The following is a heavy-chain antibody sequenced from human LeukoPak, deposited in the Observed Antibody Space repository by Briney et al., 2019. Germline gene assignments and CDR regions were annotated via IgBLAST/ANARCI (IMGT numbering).Heavy chain of an antibody. D-gene: IGHD2-2*01. CDR1: GYTFTSYG. V-gene: IGHV1-18*01. CDR3: ARAYCSSTSCSDFDY. J-gene: IGHJ4*02. CDR2: ISAYNGNT. Sequence: ASVKVSCKASGYTFTSYGISWVRQAPGQGPEWMGWISAYNGNTNYAQKLQGRVTMTTDTSTSTAYMELRSLRSDDTAVYYCARAYCSSTSCSDFDYWGQGTLVTVSS.